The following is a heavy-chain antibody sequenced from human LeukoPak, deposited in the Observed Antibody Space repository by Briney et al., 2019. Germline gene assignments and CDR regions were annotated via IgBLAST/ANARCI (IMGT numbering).Heavy chain of an antibody. CDR3: ARVIAAAGRAFDY. Sequence: PSETLSLTCTVSGGSISSGGYYWRWIRQPPGKGLEWIGYIYHSGSTYYNPSLKSRVTISVDRSKNQFSLKLSSVTAADTAVYYCARVIAAAGRAFDYWGQGTLVTVSS. CDR1: GGSISSGGYY. J-gene: IGHJ4*02. CDR2: IYHSGST. V-gene: IGHV4-30-2*01. D-gene: IGHD6-13*01.